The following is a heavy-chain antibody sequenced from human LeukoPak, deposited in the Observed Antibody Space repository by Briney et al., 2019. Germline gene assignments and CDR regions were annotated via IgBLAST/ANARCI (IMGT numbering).Heavy chain of an antibody. J-gene: IGHJ4*02. CDR2: ISDSAGRA. V-gene: IGHV3-23*01. D-gene: IGHD2-21*01. CDR1: GITLSNYG. Sequence: GGSLRLSCAVSGITLSNYGMSWVRQAPGKGLEWVAGISDSAGRANYADSVKGRFTISRDNPKNTLYLQMNSLRAEDTAVYFCAKRGVVIRVILVGFHKEAYYFDSWGQGALVTVSS. CDR3: AKRGVVIRVILVGFHKEAYYFDS.